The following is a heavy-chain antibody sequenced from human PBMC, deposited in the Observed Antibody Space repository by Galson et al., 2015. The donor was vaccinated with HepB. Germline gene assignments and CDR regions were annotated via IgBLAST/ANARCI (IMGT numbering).Heavy chain of an antibody. V-gene: IGHV3-30*03. D-gene: IGHD3-10*01. CDR1: GFSFSNYA. Sequence: SLRLSCASSGFSFSNYAIHWVRQAPGKGLEWMAVISYDGSFRYYSDSVKGRFTVSRDPSRSILYLQMNSLRTDDTAVYYCARANTYGSGSHYYYGMDVWGQGTTVTVSS. CDR3: ARANTYGSGSHYYYGMDV. J-gene: IGHJ6*02. CDR2: ISYDGSFR.